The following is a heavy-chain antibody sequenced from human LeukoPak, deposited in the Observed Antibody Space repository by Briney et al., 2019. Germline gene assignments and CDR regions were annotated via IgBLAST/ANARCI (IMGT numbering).Heavy chain of an antibody. CDR3: AKAYDFWSGIDY. Sequence: GGSLRLSCAASGFPFSSYAMSWVRQAPGKGLEWVSAISGSGGSTYYADSVKGRFTISRDNSKNTLYLQMNSLRAEDTAVYSCAKAYDFWSGIDYWGQGTLVTVSS. D-gene: IGHD3-3*01. CDR1: GFPFSSYA. J-gene: IGHJ4*02. V-gene: IGHV3-23*01. CDR2: ISGSGGST.